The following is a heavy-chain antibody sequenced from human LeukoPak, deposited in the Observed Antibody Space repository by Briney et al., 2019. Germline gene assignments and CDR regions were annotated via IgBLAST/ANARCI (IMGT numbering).Heavy chain of an antibody. Sequence: PGGSLRLSCAASGFTFSTYSMNWVRQAPGKGLEWVSSISSSSGYIYYADSVKGRFTISRDNAKNSLYLQLNNLRAEDTAVYYCARFHTAMVGLVDYWGQGTLVTVSS. CDR1: GFTFSTYS. CDR2: ISSSSGYI. V-gene: IGHV3-21*04. J-gene: IGHJ4*02. CDR3: ARFHTAMVGLVDY. D-gene: IGHD5-18*01.